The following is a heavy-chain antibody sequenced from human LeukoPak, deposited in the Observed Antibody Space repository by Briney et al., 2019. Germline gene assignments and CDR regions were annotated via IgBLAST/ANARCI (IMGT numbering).Heavy chain of an antibody. Sequence: GGSLRLSCAASGFTFSSYSMNWVRQAPGKGLEWVSSISSSSSYIYYADSVRGRFTISRDNAKNSLYLQMNSLRAEDTAVYYCARDLGFTDFDYWGQGTLVTVSS. J-gene: IGHJ4*02. V-gene: IGHV3-21*01. CDR2: ISSSSSYI. CDR3: ARDLGFTDFDY. CDR1: GFTFSSYS. D-gene: IGHD7-27*01.